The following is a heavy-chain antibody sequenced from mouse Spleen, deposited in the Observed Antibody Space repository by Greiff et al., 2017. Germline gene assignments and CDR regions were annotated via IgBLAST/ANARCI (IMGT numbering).Heavy chain of an antibody. Sequence: EVKLMESGPELVKPGASVKISCKASGYSFTDYNMNWVKQSNGKSLEWIGVINPNYGTTSYNQKFKGKATLTVDQSSSTAYMQLNSLTSEDSAVYYCAREPLYGNYVGYFDVWGAGTTVTVSS. CDR1: GYSFTDYN. CDR3: AREPLYGNYVGYFDV. CDR2: INPNYGTT. V-gene: IGHV1-39*01. D-gene: IGHD2-1*01. J-gene: IGHJ1*01.